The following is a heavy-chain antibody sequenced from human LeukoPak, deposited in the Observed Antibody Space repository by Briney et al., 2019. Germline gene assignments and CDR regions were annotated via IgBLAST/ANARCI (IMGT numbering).Heavy chain of an antibody. CDR1: GYSFTNYW. CDR2: IYPGDSNT. J-gene: IGHJ4*02. D-gene: IGHD2-2*01. V-gene: IGHV5-51*01. Sequence: GESLKISCKGSGYSFTNYWIGWVRQMPGKGLEWMGFIYPGDSNTRYSPSFPGQVTISADKSISTAYLQWSSLKASDTAMYYCATGGYCSSTSCPFDYWGQGTLVTVSS. CDR3: ATGGYCSSTSCPFDY.